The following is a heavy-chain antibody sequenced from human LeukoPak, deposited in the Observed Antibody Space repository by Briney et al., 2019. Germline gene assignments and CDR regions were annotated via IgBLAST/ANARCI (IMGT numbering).Heavy chain of an antibody. CDR3: AKDYDFWSGYSCQFDY. CDR2: ISYDGSNK. CDR1: GFTFSSYG. J-gene: IGHJ4*02. D-gene: IGHD3-3*01. V-gene: IGHV3-30*18. Sequence: GGSLRLSCAASGFTFSSYGMHWVRQAPGKGLEWVAVISYDGSNKYYADSVKGRFTISRDNSKNTLYLQMNSLRAGDTAVYYCAKDYDFWSGYSCQFDYWGQGTLDTVSS.